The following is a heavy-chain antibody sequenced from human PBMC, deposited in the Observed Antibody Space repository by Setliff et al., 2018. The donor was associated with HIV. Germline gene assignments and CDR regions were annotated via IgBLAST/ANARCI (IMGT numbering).Heavy chain of an antibody. J-gene: IGHJ4*02. V-gene: IGHV3-30*02. D-gene: IGHD6-19*01. CDR2: IRYDGSNK. CDR3: AKTPSSGWYSLYLDY. CDR1: GFTFRSYG. Sequence: PGGSLRLSCAASGFTFRSYGMHWVRQAPGSGLEWVAFIRYDGSNKYYAESVKGRFTISRDNSKNTLYLQMNSLRAEDTAVYYCAKTPSSGWYSLYLDYWGQGTLVTVSS.